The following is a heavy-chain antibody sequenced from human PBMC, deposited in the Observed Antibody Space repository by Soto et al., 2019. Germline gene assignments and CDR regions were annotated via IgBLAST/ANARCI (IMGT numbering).Heavy chain of an antibody. V-gene: IGHV3-30*03. D-gene: IGHD6-13*01. CDR3: SGDREAAAGPNFDY. Sequence: PGGSLRLSCAASGFTFSSYGMHWVRQAPGKGLEWVAVISYDGSNKYYADSVKGRFTISRDNSKNTLYLQMNSLRAEDTAVYYRSGDREAAAGPNFDYWGQGTLVTVSS. CDR2: ISYDGSNK. J-gene: IGHJ4*02. CDR1: GFTFSSYG.